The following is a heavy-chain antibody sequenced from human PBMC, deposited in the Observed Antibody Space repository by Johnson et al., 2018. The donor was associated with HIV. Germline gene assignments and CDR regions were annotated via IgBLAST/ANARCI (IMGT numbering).Heavy chain of an antibody. D-gene: IGHD5-12*01. V-gene: IGHV3-53*01. J-gene: IGHJ3*01. CDR2: IYSGGNT. CDR3: AKAPPLSTYDYDAFDV. CDR1: GFTVSSNY. Sequence: QLVESGGGLIQPGGSLRLSCAASGFTVSSNYMSWVRQAPGKGLEWVSVIYSGGNTYYADSVKGRFTISRDNSKNTLYLQMNSLRAEDTAVYYCAKAPPLSTYDYDAFDVWGQGTMVTVSS.